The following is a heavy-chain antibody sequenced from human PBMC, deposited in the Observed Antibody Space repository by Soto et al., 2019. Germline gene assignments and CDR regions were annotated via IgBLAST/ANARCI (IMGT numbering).Heavy chain of an antibody. J-gene: IGHJ6*02. CDR3: ARDLNWLVSEGATTPSSGRAHYYYGMDV. V-gene: IGHV1-2*04. CDR2: INPNSGGT. CDR1: GYTFTGYY. D-gene: IGHD6-19*01. Sequence: QVPLVQSGAEVKKPGASVKVSCKASGYTFTGYYMHWVRQAPGQGLEWMGWINPNSGGTNYAQKFQGWVTMTRDTSISTAYMELSRQRSDDTAVYYCARDLNWLVSEGATTPSSGRAHYYYGMDVWGQGTTVTVSS.